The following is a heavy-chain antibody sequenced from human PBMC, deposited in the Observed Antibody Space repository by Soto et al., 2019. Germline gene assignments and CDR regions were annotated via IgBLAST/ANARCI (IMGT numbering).Heavy chain of an antibody. V-gene: IGHV4-59*08. CDR2: IYYSGST. D-gene: IGHD4-17*01. CDR3: ARHPDYGDYVFAFDI. Sequence: PSETLSLTCTVSGGSISSYYWSWIRQPPGKGLEWIGYIYYSGSTNYNPSLKSRLTISVDTSKNQFSLKLSSVTAADTAVYYCARHPDYGDYVFAFDIWGQGTLVTVSS. CDR1: GGSISSYY. J-gene: IGHJ4*02.